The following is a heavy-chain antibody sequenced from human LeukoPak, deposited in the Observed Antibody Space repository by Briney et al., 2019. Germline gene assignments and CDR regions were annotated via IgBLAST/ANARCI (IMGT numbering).Heavy chain of an antibody. V-gene: IGHV1-2*02. CDR2: INPKNGAT. CDR1: GYMFTAYY. J-gene: IGHJ5*02. Sequence: ASVQVSCKASGYMFTAYYLHWLRQAPGQGLEWIGWINPKNGATNYEEKLQGRLSMSRDTSISTVYMELSRLRFDDTGVYYCARVLSSGSSRGWLDPWGQGTLVTVSS. CDR3: ARVLSSGSSRGWLDP. D-gene: IGHD5-12*01.